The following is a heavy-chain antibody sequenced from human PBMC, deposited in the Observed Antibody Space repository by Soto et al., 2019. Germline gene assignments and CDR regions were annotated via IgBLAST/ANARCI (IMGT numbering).Heavy chain of an antibody. D-gene: IGHD6-25*01. CDR3: AKERTAKAAAEFDY. V-gene: IGHV3-30*18. J-gene: IGHJ4*02. Sequence: QVQLVESGGGVVQPGRSLRLSCAASGFTFSNYGMQWVRQAPGKGLEWVAVVSYDGNVKCYADSVKGRFTISRDNSKNTLYLQMNSLRTEDTAIYYCAKERTAKAAAEFDYWGQGTLVTVSS. CDR2: VSYDGNVK. CDR1: GFTFSNYG.